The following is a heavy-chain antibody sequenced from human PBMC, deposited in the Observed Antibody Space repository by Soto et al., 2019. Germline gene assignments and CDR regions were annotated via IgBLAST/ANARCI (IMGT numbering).Heavy chain of an antibody. CDR3: ARAMDWNQVYYYYSGMDV. Sequence: SETLSLTCAVYGGSFSGYYWSWIRQPPGKGLEWIGEINHSGSTNYNPSLKSRVTISVDTSKNQFSLKLSSVTAADTAVYYCARAMDWNQVYYYYSGMDVWGQGTTVTVSS. D-gene: IGHD1-1*01. CDR2: INHSGST. J-gene: IGHJ6*02. V-gene: IGHV4-34*01. CDR1: GGSFSGYY.